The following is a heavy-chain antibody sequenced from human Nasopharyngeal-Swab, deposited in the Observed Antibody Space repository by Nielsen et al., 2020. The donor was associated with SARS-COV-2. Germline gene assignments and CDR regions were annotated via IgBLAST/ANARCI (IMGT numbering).Heavy chain of an antibody. Sequence: ASVKVSCKASGYTFTSYDINWVRQATGQGLEWMGWISAYNGNTNYAQKLQGRVTMTTDTSTSTAYMELRSLRSDDTAVYYCARKPGIAAAGTLDYWGQGTLVTVSS. CDR1: GYTFTSYD. CDR2: ISAYNGNT. D-gene: IGHD6-13*01. CDR3: ARKPGIAAAGTLDY. V-gene: IGHV1-18*01. J-gene: IGHJ4*02.